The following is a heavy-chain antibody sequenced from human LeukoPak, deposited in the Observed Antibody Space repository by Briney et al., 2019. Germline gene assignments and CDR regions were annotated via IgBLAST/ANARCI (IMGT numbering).Heavy chain of an antibody. J-gene: IGHJ4*02. Sequence: GGSLRLSCTASGFTFGDYAMSWFRQAPGKGLEWVGFIRSKGYGGTTEYAASVKGRFTISRDDSKSIAYLQMNSLKTEDTAVYYCTRDLTSLYYYGSGDYWGQGTLVTVSS. CDR3: TRDLTSLYYYGSGDY. V-gene: IGHV3-49*03. D-gene: IGHD3-10*01. CDR2: IRSKGYGGTT. CDR1: GFTFGDYA.